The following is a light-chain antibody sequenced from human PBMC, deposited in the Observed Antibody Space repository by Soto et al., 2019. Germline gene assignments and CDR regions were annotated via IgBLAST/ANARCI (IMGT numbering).Light chain of an antibody. J-gene: IGKJ1*01. CDR1: QSISRW. Sequence: DVQMTPSPSTLSASVGDRVTITCRASQSISRWLAWYQQKPGNAPKLLIYETSSLEDGVPSRFTGSGSGKEFSITITSLQHEDFASYYCQQYKDYWTFGQGTKVDIK. CDR2: ETS. V-gene: IGKV1-5*03. CDR3: QQYKDYWT.